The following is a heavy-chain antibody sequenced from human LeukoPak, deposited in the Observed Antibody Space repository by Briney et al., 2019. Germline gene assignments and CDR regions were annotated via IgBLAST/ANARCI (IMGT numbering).Heavy chain of an antibody. V-gene: IGHV3-23*01. J-gene: IGHJ4*02. CDR1: GFTFSSYA. D-gene: IGHD6-13*01. CDR2: ISSSDGST. CDR3: ASCSNSSWPYYFDY. Sequence: GGSLRLSCAASGFTFSSYAMSWVRQAPGKGLEWVSTISSSDGSTYYADSVEGRFTISRDNSKNMLYLQMNSLRAEDTAVYYCASCSNSSWPYYFDYWGQGTLVTVSS.